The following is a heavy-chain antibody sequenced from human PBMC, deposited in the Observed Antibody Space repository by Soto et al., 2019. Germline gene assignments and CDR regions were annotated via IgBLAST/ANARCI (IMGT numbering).Heavy chain of an antibody. CDR2: IYWNDDK. J-gene: IGHJ4*02. CDR3: AHVYYDILTGYYLPYYFDY. Sequence: SGPTLVNPTQTLTLTCTFSGFSLSTSGVGVGWIRQPPGKALEWLALIYWNDDKRYSPSLKSRLTITKDTSKNQVVLTMTNMDPVDTATYYCAHVYYDILTGYYLPYYFDYWGQGTLVTVS. D-gene: IGHD3-9*01. CDR1: GFSLSTSGVG. V-gene: IGHV2-5*01.